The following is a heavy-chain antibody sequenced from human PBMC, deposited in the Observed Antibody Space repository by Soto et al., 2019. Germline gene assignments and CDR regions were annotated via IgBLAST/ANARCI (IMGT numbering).Heavy chain of an antibody. CDR1: GFTFSSYA. CDR2: ISGSGGST. J-gene: IGHJ6*02. CDR3: AKEGGRYGSGSYYYYYGMDV. D-gene: IGHD3-10*01. Sequence: PGGSLRLSCAASGFTFSSYAMSWVRQAPGKGLEWVSAISGSGGSTYYADSVKGRFTISRDNSKNTLYLQMNSLRAEDTAVYYCAKEGGRYGSGSYYYYYGMDVWGQGTTVTVSS. V-gene: IGHV3-23*01.